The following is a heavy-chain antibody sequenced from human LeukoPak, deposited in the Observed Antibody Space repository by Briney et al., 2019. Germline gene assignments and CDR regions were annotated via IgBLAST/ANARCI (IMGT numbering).Heavy chain of an antibody. CDR3: VRDETSASAPGY. V-gene: IGHV1-18*01. CDR1: GYTFTSHG. J-gene: IGHJ4*02. Sequence: ASVKVSCKASGYTFTSHGIAWVRQAPGQGLEWLGWSSTSSGRTNSAQRIQGRVTMTTDTSTTTAYMELRSLTSDDTAVYYCVRDETSASAPGYWGQGTLITVPA. D-gene: IGHD6-13*01. CDR2: SSTSSGRT.